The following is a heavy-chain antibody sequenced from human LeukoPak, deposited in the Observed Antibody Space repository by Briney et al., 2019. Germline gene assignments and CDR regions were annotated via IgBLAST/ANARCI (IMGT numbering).Heavy chain of an antibody. CDR3: ARYSAPAYYYGSGSKGYGMDV. V-gene: IGHV1-69*04. J-gene: IGHJ6*02. CDR2: IIPILGIA. CDR1: GGTFSSYA. D-gene: IGHD3-10*01. Sequence: GSSVTVSCKASGGTFSSYAISWVRQAPGQGLEWMGRIIPILGIANYAQKFQGRVTITADKSTSTAYMELSSLRSEDSAVYNCARYSAPAYYYGSGSKGYGMDVWGQGTTVTVSS.